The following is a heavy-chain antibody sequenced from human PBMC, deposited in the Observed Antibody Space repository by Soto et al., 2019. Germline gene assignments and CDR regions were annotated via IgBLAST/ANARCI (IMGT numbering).Heavy chain of an antibody. Sequence: SETLSLTCTVSGGSISSYYWSWIRQPPGKGLEWIGYIYYSGSTNYNPSLKSRVTISVDTSKNQFSLKLSSVTAADTAVYYCARAPLGKKWLLDDWGQGTLVPVSS. D-gene: IGHD5-12*01. CDR2: IYYSGST. CDR3: ARAPLGKKWLLDD. J-gene: IGHJ4*02. V-gene: IGHV4-59*01. CDR1: GGSISSYY.